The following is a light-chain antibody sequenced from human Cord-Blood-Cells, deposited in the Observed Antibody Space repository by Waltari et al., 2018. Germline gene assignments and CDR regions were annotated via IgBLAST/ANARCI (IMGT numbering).Light chain of an antibody. CDR3: AAWDDSLSGLYV. Sequence: QSVLTQPPSASGTPGQRVTISCSGSSSNIGRNYVYWYQQLPGTAPKLLIYRNNQRPSGVPDLFAGSKSGTSASLAISGLRSEDEADYYCAAWDDSLSGLYVFGTGTKVTVL. V-gene: IGLV1-47*01. CDR2: RNN. CDR1: SSNIGRNY. J-gene: IGLJ1*01.